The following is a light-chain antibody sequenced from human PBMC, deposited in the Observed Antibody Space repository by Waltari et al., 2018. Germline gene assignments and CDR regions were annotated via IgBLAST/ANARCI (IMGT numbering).Light chain of an antibody. J-gene: IGLJ3*02. V-gene: IGLV2-11*01. CDR1: SSDVGGYNW. CDR2: DVN. Sequence: QSALTQPRSVSGSPGQSVAISCTGTSSDVGGYNWVSWYQQHPGKAPKLMIYDVNKRPSGVPDRFSGSKSGNTASLTISGLQAEDEADYYCCSYAGSYIHWVFGGGTKLTVL. CDR3: CSYAGSYIHWV.